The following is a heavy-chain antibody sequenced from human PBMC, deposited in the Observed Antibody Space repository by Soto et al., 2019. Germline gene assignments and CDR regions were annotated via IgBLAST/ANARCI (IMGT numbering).Heavy chain of an antibody. D-gene: IGHD2-21*02. CDR1: GFTFSSYA. Sequence: PVGSLRLSCAASGFTFSSYAMSWVRQAPGKGLEWVSAISRSDGTTHYADSVKGRFTISRDNSKNTLFLQMNTLRAEDTAVYYCARGRHCGGDCFSFFDSWGQGTLVTVSS. V-gene: IGHV3-23*01. CDR3: ARGRHCGGDCFSFFDS. CDR2: ISRSDGTT. J-gene: IGHJ4*02.